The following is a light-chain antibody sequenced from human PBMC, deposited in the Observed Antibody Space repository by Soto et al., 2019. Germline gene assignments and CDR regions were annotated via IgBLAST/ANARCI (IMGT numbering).Light chain of an antibody. CDR1: QSVSSTY. CDR3: QPYVSSHPGYT. CDR2: GTS. J-gene: IGKJ2*01. Sequence: EIVLTQSPGTLSLSPGERATLSCRASQSVSSTYLAWYQQKPGQAPGLLLYGTSNRATGFPDRFSGSGSGTGLTLNISRMEPEDFAMYYCQPYVSSHPGYTFGKGTQLAIK. V-gene: IGKV3-20*01.